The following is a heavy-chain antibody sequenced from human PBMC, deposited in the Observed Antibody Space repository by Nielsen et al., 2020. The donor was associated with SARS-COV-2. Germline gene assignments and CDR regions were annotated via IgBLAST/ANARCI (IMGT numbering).Heavy chain of an antibody. V-gene: IGHV3-11*06. CDR1: GFTFSDYY. CDR3: AREDYYDSSGPHAFDI. J-gene: IGHJ3*02. CDR2: ISSSSSYT. D-gene: IGHD3-22*01. Sequence: GESLKISCAASGFTFSDYYMGWIRQAPGKGLEWVSYISSSSSYTNYADSVKGRFTISRDNAKNSLYLQMNSLRAEDTAVYYCAREDYYDSSGPHAFDIWGQGTMVTVSS.